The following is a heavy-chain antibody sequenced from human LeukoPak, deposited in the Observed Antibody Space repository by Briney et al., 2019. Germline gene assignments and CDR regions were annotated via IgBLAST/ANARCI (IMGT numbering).Heavy chain of an antibody. V-gene: IGHV3-7*01. CDR3: ARDFCCGTSCFFDP. CDR1: GFRFSSYW. CDR2: IKQDDSEK. J-gene: IGHJ5*02. D-gene: IGHD2-2*01. Sequence: PGGALRLSCAASGFRFSSYWMSWVRQAPGKGQEWVANIKQDDSEKYYVDSVKGRFTISRDHAKNSLYLQMDSLKAEDTAVYYCARDFCCGTSCFFDPWGQGALVTVSS.